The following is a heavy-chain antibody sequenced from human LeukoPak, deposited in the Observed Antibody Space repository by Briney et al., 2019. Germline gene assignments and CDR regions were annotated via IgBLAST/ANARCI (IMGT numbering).Heavy chain of an antibody. Sequence: ASVKVSCKASGYTFTGYYMHWVRQAPGQGLEWMGRINPNSGGTNYAQKFQGRVTMTRDTSISTAYMELSRLRSDDTAAYYCARGSYGSGSHETYYYYYYMDVWGKGTTVTVSS. CDR3: ARGSYGSGSHETYYYYYYMDV. CDR1: GYTFTGYY. CDR2: INPNSGGT. V-gene: IGHV1-2*06. J-gene: IGHJ6*03. D-gene: IGHD3-10*01.